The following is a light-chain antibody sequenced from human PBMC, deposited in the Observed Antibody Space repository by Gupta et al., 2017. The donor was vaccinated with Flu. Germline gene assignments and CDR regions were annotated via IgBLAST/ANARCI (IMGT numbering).Light chain of an antibody. CDR2: GAS. CDR1: QSVISSY. Sequence: EIVLTQSPGPLSLSPGERATLACRSSQSVISSYLAWYQQKPGQAPRLLIYGASTRATGIPDRFSGSGSGTDFTLTISRLEPEDFAVYYCQQYGSSPRTFGQGTKVEIK. CDR3: QQYGSSPRT. J-gene: IGKJ1*01. V-gene: IGKV3-20*01.